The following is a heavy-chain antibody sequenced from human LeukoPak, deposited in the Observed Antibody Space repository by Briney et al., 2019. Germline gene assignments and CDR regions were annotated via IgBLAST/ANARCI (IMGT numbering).Heavy chain of an antibody. J-gene: IGHJ4*02. Sequence: GGSLRLSCTASEFTVSRNYMLWVRQAPGKGLEWVSLIFSNGDTHYADSVKGRFTISRDNAKNSLYLQMNSLRAEDTAVYYCASARSKIGSGWTFDYWGQGTLVTVSS. V-gene: IGHV3-53*01. CDR3: ASARSKIGSGWTFDY. CDR2: IFSNGDT. D-gene: IGHD6-19*01. CDR1: EFTVSRNY.